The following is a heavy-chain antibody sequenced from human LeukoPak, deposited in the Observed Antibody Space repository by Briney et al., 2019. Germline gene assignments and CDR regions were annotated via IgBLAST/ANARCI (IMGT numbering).Heavy chain of an antibody. CDR3: ARGRRQSSAAGRGSGMDV. CDR2: MNPNSGNT. J-gene: IGHJ6*02. Sequence: ASVKVSCKASGHTFTSYDINWLRQATGQGLEWMGWMNPNSGNTGYAQKFQGRVTMTRNTSISTAYMELSSLRSEDTAVYYCARGRRQSSAAGRGSGMDVWGQGTTVTVSS. V-gene: IGHV1-8*01. CDR1: GHTFTSYD. D-gene: IGHD6-13*01.